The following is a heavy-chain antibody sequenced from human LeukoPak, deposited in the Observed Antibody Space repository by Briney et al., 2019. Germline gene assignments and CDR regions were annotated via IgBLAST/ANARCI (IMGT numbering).Heavy chain of an antibody. D-gene: IGHD3-9*01. CDR1: GFTFSSYS. Sequence: GGSLRLSCAASGFTFSSYSMNWVRQAPGKGLEWVSSISSSSSYIYYADSVKGRFTISRDNAKNSLYLQMNSLRAEDTAVYYCARDNAADVLRYFDWTIPYFDYWGQGTLVTVSS. CDR3: ARDNAADVLRYFDWTIPYFDY. V-gene: IGHV3-21*01. J-gene: IGHJ4*02. CDR2: ISSSSSYI.